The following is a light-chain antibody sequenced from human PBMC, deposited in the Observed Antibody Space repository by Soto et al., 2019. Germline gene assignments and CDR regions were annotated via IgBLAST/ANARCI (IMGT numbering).Light chain of an antibody. CDR1: SSDIGVYNS. Sequence: QSVLSQPASVSGSPGQSITISCTGTSSDIGVYNSVSWCQQFPGKAPKLILYEVTDRPSGVSNRFSGSKSGNTASLTISGLQAEDEANYYCSSYTSSNTLWVFGGGTKLTVL. J-gene: IGLJ3*02. V-gene: IGLV2-14*01. CDR3: SSYTSSNTLWV. CDR2: EVT.